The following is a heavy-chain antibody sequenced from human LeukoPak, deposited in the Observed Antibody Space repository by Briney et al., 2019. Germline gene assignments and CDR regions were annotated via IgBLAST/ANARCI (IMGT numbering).Heavy chain of an antibody. V-gene: IGHV3-30*02. D-gene: IGHD1-26*01. Sequence: PGGSLRLSCAASGFTFSSYGMHWVRQAPGKGLEWVAFIRYDGSNKYYADSVKGRFTISRDNSKNTLYLQMNSLRAEDTAVYYCAKVPRFGGSYTFFDYWGQGTLVTASS. CDR2: IRYDGSNK. J-gene: IGHJ4*02. CDR3: AKVPRFGGSYTFFDY. CDR1: GFTFSSYG.